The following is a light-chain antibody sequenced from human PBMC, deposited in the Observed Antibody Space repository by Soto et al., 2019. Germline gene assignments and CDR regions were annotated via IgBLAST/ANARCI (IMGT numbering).Light chain of an antibody. CDR2: DTN. Sequence: QAVVTQEPSLTVSPGGTVTLTCGSSTGDVTRGLYPYWFQQKPGQAPRTLIYDTNNKHSWTPARFSGSLVGGKAALTLSGAQNEDEAEYYCSLSYSTGRVFGGGTKLTVL. V-gene: IGLV7-46*01. CDR3: SLSYSTGRV. J-gene: IGLJ3*02. CDR1: TGDVTRGLY.